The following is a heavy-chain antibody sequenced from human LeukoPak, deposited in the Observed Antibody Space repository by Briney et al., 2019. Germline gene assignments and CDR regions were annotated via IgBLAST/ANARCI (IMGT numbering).Heavy chain of an antibody. V-gene: IGHV3-21*01. J-gene: IGHJ5*02. Sequence: PGGSLRLSCAASGFTFTNYSMNWVRQTPGKGLEWVSSISSSSTYKYYADSVKSRFTISRDNARNSLYLQMNSLRVDDTAVYYCYPHYYGSGNLNWFDPWGQGTLVTVSS. D-gene: IGHD3-10*01. CDR1: GFTFTNYS. CDR2: ISSSSTYK. CDR3: YPHYYGSGNLNWFDP.